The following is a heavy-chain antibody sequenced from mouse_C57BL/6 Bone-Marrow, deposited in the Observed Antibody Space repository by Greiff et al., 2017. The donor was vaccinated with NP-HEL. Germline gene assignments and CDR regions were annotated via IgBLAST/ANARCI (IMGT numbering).Heavy chain of an antibody. CDR3: ARHRDSPFAY. CDR2: ISNGGGST. J-gene: IGHJ3*01. CDR1: GFTFSDYY. V-gene: IGHV5-12*01. Sequence: EVMLVESGGGLVQPGGSLKLSCAASGFTFSDYYMYWVRQTPEKRLEWVAYISNGGGSTYYPDTVKGRFTIARDNAKNTLYLQMSRLKSEDTAMYYCARHRDSPFAYWGQGTLVTVSA. D-gene: IGHD3-3*01.